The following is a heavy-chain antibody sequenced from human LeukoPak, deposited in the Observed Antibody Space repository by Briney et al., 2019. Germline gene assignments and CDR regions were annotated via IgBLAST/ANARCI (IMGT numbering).Heavy chain of an antibody. V-gene: IGHV3-23*01. CDR3: AKSHASIWNVYDY. D-gene: IGHD1-1*01. J-gene: IGHJ4*02. CDR2: ISGSGDST. CDR1: GFTVSSNY. Sequence: GGSLRLSCAASGFTVSSNYMSWVRQAPGKGLEWVSAISGSGDSTYYADSVKGRFTISRDNSKNTLFLQLNSLRAEDTAVYYCAKSHASIWNVYDYWGQGTLVTVSS.